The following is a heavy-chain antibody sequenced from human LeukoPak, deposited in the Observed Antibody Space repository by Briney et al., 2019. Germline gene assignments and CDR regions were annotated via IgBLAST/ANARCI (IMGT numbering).Heavy chain of an antibody. D-gene: IGHD6-6*01. J-gene: IGHJ6*03. CDR2: INHSGST. Sequence: SETLSLTCAVYGGSFSGYCWSWIRQPPGKGLEWIGEINHSGSTNYNPSLKSRVTISVDTSKNQFSLKLSSVTAADTAVYYCARVRYSSSSGYRLYYYYYMDVWGKGTTVTVSS. CDR1: GGSFSGYC. V-gene: IGHV4-34*01. CDR3: ARVRYSSSSGYRLYYYYYMDV.